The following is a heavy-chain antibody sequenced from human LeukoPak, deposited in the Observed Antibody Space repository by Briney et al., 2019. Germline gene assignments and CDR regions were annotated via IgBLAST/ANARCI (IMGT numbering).Heavy chain of an antibody. V-gene: IGHV3-21*01. J-gene: IGHJ4*02. CDR3: TRETGSYDY. CDR1: GFTFSRYT. D-gene: IGHD1-26*01. Sequence: GGSLRLSCAASGFTFSRYTVNWVRQAPGKGLEWVSSITSSSTYIYYADSVKGRFTISRDNAKNSLYLHMNSLRAEDTAVYYCTRETGSYDYWGQGTRVTVSS. CDR2: ITSSSTYI.